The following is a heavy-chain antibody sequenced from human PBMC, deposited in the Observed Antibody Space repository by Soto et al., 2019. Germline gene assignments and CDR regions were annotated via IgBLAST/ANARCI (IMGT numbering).Heavy chain of an antibody. J-gene: IGHJ4*02. CDR3: ARGVNPGYYNRYYGY. CDR1: GGSFSGYY. CDR2: INHSGST. V-gene: IGHV4-34*01. Sequence: QVQLQQWGAGLLKPSETLSLTCAVYGGSFSGYYWSWIRQPPGKGLEWIGEINHSGSTNYNPSLKRRVTISVDTSKNQFSLELSSVTAADTAVYYCARGVNPGYYNRYYGYWGQGTLVTVSS. D-gene: IGHD3-9*01.